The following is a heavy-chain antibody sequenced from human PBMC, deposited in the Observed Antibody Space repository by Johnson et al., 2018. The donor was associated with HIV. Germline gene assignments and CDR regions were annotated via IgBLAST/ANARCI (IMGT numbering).Heavy chain of an antibody. D-gene: IGHD2-8*01. CDR1: GFTFSSYG. CDR2: LSYDGSNK. CDR3: AKDNGAQGAADI. Sequence: QVQLVESGGGVVQPGRSLRLSCAASGFTFSSYGMHWVRQAPGKGLERVAVLSYDGSNKDYADSVKGRSTISRDNSKNTLYLHMNSLRAEDTAVYYCAKDNGAQGAADIWGQGTMVTVSS. V-gene: IGHV3-30*18. J-gene: IGHJ3*02.